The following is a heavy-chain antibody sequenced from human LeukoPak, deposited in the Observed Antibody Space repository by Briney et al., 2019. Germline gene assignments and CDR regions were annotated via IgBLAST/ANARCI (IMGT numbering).Heavy chain of an antibody. J-gene: IGHJ4*02. CDR2: VYHSGST. CDR3: ARGKYYGDSDF. V-gene: IGHV4-61*01. D-gene: IGHD3-3*01. Sequence: SETLSLTCSVSGDSVISGLYYWTWVRQPPGKGLEWIGYVYHSGSTTYNPSLKSRVTISIDTSQNKFSLKLRSVTAADTAMYYYARGKYYGDSDFWGQGTLVIVSS. CDR1: GDSVISGLYY.